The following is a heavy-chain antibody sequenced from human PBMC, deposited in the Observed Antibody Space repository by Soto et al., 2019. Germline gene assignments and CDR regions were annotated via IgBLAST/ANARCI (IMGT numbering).Heavy chain of an antibody. CDR3: ARDPKVSGSSQTRPDF. CDR1: GGSISSGAYY. Sequence: TLSLTCTVSGGSISSGAYYWSWIRQHPGKGLEWIAYIFYSGSTYYNPSLKSRVTISIDTSKNQFCLKLSSVTAADTAVYYCARDPKVSGSSQTRPDFWGQGTLVTVSS. V-gene: IGHV4-31*03. D-gene: IGHD6-25*01. CDR2: IFYSGST. J-gene: IGHJ4*02.